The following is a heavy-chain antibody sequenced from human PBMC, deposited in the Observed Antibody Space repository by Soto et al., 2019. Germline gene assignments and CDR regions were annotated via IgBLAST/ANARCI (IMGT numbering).Heavy chain of an antibody. V-gene: IGHV3-23*01. Sequence: GGSLRLSCAASGFTFSSHAMSWVRQAPGKGLEWVSVISGSGYSTYYADSMKGRFTISRDNCKNTLYLQMNSLRAEDTALYYCAKDWYSSSSGGFDYWGQGTLVTVSS. J-gene: IGHJ4*02. CDR2: ISGSGYST. D-gene: IGHD6-6*01. CDR3: AKDWYSSSSGGFDY. CDR1: GFTFSSHA.